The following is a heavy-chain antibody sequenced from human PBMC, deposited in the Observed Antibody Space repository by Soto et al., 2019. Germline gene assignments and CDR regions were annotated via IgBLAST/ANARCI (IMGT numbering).Heavy chain of an antibody. Sequence: QVQLVQSGAEVKKPGASVRVSCKASGYTFGNYPMHWVRQAPGQRLEWMAWINTGTGRTDLSQKFQGRLTITTDTAASTVYMVLSGLRSEDTAVYYCARVGIHSQIQPWGDAFDFWGQGTTVTVSS. CDR2: INTGTGRT. CDR3: ARVGIHSQIQPWGDAFDF. V-gene: IGHV1-3*04. D-gene: IGHD5-18*01. CDR1: GYTFGNYP. J-gene: IGHJ3*01.